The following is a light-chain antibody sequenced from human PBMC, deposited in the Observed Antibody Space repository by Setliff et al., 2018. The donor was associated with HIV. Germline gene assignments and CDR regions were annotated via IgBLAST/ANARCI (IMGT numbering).Light chain of an antibody. CDR3: TSYTSSYTLV. CDR2: EVS. V-gene: IGLV2-14*01. CDR1: SSDVGGYNY. J-gene: IGLJ1*01. Sequence: QSALTQPASVSGSPGQSITISCTGTSSDVGGYNYVSWYQQHPGKAPKVMIYEVSNRPSGVSNRFSGSKSGSTASLTISGLQAEDEADYHCTSYTSSYTLVFGTGTKVTVL.